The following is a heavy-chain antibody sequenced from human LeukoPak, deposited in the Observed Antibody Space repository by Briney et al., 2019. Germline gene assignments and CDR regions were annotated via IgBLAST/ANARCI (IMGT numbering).Heavy chain of an antibody. V-gene: IGHV3-66*01. CDR3: ARSASITIFGVVTPGAFDI. CDR2: IYSGGST. Sequence: PGGSLRLSRAASGFTVSSNYMSWVRQAPGKGLEWVSVIYSGGSTYYADSVKGRFTISRDNSKNTLYLQMNSLRAEDTAVYYCARSASITIFGVVTPGAFDIWGQGTMVTVSS. CDR1: GFTVSSNY. J-gene: IGHJ3*02. D-gene: IGHD3-3*01.